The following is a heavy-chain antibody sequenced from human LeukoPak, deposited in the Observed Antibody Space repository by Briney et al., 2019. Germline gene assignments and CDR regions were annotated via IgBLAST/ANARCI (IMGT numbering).Heavy chain of an antibody. D-gene: IGHD3-9*01. CDR1: GGSISSNNYY. Sequence: PSETLSLTCAVSGGSISSNNYYWGWIRQPPGKGLEWIGSIYYGGTTYYNPSLQSRVAISVDTSKNQFSLRLSSVTAADTAIYYCAQRVGYDILTDYSQRPDYWGQGTLVTVSS. V-gene: IGHV4-39*07. CDR3: AQRVGYDILTDYSQRPDY. CDR2: IYYGGTT. J-gene: IGHJ4*02.